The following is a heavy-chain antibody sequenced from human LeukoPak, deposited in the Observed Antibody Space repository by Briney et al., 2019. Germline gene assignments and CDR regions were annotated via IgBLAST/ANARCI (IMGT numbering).Heavy chain of an antibody. CDR1: GFTFGDYL. Sequence: GGSLRLSCTASGFTFGDYLMSWFRQAPGKGLEWIGFISGGTTEYAASVKGRFTISRDDSISIAYLQMNSLITEDTAVYYCSRGSGWLPVYWGQGSLVTVSS. V-gene: IGHV3-49*03. J-gene: IGHJ4*02. CDR3: SRGSGWLPVY. D-gene: IGHD6-19*01. CDR2: ISGGTT.